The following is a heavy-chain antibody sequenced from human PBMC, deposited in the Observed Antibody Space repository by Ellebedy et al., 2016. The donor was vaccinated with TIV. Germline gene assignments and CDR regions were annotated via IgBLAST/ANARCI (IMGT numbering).Heavy chain of an antibody. V-gene: IGHV3-53*01. J-gene: IGHJ4*02. CDR1: GFTVSNNF. Sequence: GESLKISCAASGFTVSNNFMTWVRQAPGKGLEWVALVFSGGRTNYADSVQGRFTISRDSSMNTVYLQMNNLKVEDTAVYYCAARPGLAAGGSGYWGQGALVTVSS. D-gene: IGHD6-13*01. CDR3: AARPGLAAGGSGY. CDR2: VFSGGRT.